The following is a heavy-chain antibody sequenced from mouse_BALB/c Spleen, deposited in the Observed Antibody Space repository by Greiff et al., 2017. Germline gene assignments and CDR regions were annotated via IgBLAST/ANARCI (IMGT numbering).Heavy chain of an antibody. Sequence: EVMLVESGGGLVKPGGSLKLSCAASGFTFSSYTMSWVRQTPEKRLEWVATISSGGSYTYYPDSVKGRFTISRDNAKNTLYLQMSSLKSEDTAMYYCTRSPLTGTEAMDYWGQGTSFTVSS. V-gene: IGHV5-6-4*01. CDR3: TRSPLTGTEAMDY. CDR1: GFTFSSYT. J-gene: IGHJ4*01. CDR2: ISSGGSYT. D-gene: IGHD4-1*01.